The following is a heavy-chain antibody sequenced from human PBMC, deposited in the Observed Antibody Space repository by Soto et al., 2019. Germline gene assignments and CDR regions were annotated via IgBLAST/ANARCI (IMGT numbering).Heavy chain of an antibody. V-gene: IGHV3-23*01. J-gene: IGHJ4*02. CDR3: AKGGAPNYYDSSGYLPFDY. D-gene: IGHD3-22*01. CDR1: GFTFSSYA. Sequence: VGSLRLSCAASGFTFSSYAMSWVRQAPGKGLEWVSAISGSGGSTYYADSVKGRFTISRDNSKNTLYLQMNSLRAEDTAVYYCAKGGAPNYYDSSGYLPFDYWGQGTLVTVSS. CDR2: ISGSGGST.